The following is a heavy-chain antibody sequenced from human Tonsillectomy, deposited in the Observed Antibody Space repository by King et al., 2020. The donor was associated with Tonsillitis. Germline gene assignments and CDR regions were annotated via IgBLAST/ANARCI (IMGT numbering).Heavy chain of an antibody. V-gene: IGHV4-39*07. CDR2: IYYSGST. CDR1: GGSISSSSCY. J-gene: IGHJ5*02. CDR3: VRRPQQWLAHNWFDP. D-gene: IGHD6-19*01. Sequence: QLQESGPGLVKPSETLSLTCTVSGGSISSSSCYWGWIRQPPGKGLEWIGSIYYSGSTYYNPSLKSRVTIPVDTSKNQFSLKLSSVTAADTAVYYCVRRPQQWLAHNWFDPWGQGTLVTVSS.